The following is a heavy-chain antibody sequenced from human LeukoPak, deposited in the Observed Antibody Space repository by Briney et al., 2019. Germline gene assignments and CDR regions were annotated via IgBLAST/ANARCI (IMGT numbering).Heavy chain of an antibody. CDR1: GSLFTSYW. CDR2: IYPGDSDT. D-gene: IGHD6-13*01. CDR3: ARREGQSSSLDY. V-gene: IGHV5-51*01. Sequence: GASLQISCEGSGSLFTSYWIGWGRQLPGKGLEWMGIIYPGDSDTRYSPSFQGQVTISADKSISTAYLQWSSLKASDTAMYYCARREGQSSSLDYWGQGTLVTVSS. J-gene: IGHJ4*02.